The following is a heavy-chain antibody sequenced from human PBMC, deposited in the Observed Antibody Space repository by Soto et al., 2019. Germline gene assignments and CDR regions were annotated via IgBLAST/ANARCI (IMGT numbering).Heavy chain of an antibody. CDR3: AREGNLGRWLQPLDY. CDR1: GDSISSYS. D-gene: IGHD5-12*01. V-gene: IGHV4-59*01. CDR2: IHYNGNT. J-gene: IGHJ4*02. Sequence: QVQLQVSGPGLVKPSETLSLTCTVSGDSISSYSWSWIRQPPGKGLEWIGNIHYNGNTKYNPSLKNRDTISDDTSKTQFSPNLIAVTAADTAVYYCAREGNLGRWLQPLDYWGQGTLVTVSS.